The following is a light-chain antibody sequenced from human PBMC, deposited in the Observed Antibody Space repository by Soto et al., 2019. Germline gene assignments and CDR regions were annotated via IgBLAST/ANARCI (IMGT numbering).Light chain of an antibody. CDR3: QSYDSRNQV. CDR2: EDN. Sequence: NFMLTQPHSLSESPGKTVTISCTRSSGRIAYNYVQWYQQRPGSAPTTVIYEDNQRPSGVPERFSGSIDSSSSSASLTITRLKTEDEADYYCQSYDSRNQVFGGGTKVTVL. CDR1: SGRIAYNY. J-gene: IGLJ2*01. V-gene: IGLV6-57*03.